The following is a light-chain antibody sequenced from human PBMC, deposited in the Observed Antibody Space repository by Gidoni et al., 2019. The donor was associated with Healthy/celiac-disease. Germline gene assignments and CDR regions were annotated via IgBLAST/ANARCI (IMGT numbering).Light chain of an antibody. CDR3: QSYDSSLSVWV. CDR2: GNS. Sequence: QSVLTQPPSVSGAPGQRVTISCTGRSSNIGAGYDVHWYQQLPGTAPKLLIYGNSNRPSGVPDRFSGSKSGTSASLAITGLQAEDEADYYCQSYDSSLSVWVFGGGTKLTV. CDR1: SSNIGAGYD. J-gene: IGLJ3*02. V-gene: IGLV1-40*01.